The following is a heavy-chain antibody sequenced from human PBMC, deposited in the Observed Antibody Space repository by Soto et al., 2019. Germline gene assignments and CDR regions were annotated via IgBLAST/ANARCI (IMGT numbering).Heavy chain of an antibody. CDR1: GGSISSSSYY. Sequence: QLQLQESGPGLVKPSETLSLTCTVSGGSISSSSYYWGWIRQPPGKGLEWIGSIYYSGSTYYNPSLTSRVTTSVDTSKHQFSLTLSSVPAADTAVYYCARHTPAISISDHWGQGTLVTVSS. D-gene: IGHD2-15*01. CDR2: IYYSGST. J-gene: IGHJ4*02. V-gene: IGHV4-39*01. CDR3: ARHTPAISISDH.